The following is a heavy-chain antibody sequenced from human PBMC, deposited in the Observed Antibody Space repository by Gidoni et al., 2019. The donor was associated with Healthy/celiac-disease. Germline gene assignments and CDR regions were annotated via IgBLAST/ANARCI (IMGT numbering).Heavy chain of an antibody. CDR1: GFTFRSYS. V-gene: IGHV3-21*01. Sequence: EVQLVESGGGLVKPGGSLRLSCAASGFTFRSYSMTWVRQAPGKGLEWVSSISSSSSYIYYADSVKGRFTISRDNAKNSLYLQMNSLRAEDTAVYYCARDAPGRDSSGYLRLKEHDAFDIWGQGTMVTVSS. J-gene: IGHJ3*02. CDR3: ARDAPGRDSSGYLRLKEHDAFDI. CDR2: ISSSSSYI. D-gene: IGHD3-22*01.